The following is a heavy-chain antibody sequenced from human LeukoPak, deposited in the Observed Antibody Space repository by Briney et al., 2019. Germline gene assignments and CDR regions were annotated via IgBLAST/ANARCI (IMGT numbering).Heavy chain of an antibody. CDR2: ISAYNGNT. V-gene: IGHV1-18*01. CDR3: ARDYGDYLNWFDP. Sequence: RASVKVSCKASGYTFTSYGISWVRQAPGQGPEWMGWISAYNGNTNYAQKVQGRVTMTTDTSTSTAYMELRSLRSDDTAVCYCARDYGDYLNWFDPWGQGTLVTVSS. CDR1: GYTFTSYG. D-gene: IGHD4-17*01. J-gene: IGHJ5*02.